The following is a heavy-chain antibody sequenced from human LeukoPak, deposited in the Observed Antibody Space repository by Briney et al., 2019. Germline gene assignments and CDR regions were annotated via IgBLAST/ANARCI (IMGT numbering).Heavy chain of an antibody. Sequence: GASVKVSCKASGYTFNDYYMHWVRQAPGQGLEWMGWINPDRSDTNYPQKFQGRVTITRDTSISTAYMVLSSLRSDDTAVYYCASGAIGGGAFDIWGQGTMVTVSS. J-gene: IGHJ3*02. CDR3: ASGAIGGGAFDI. V-gene: IGHV1-2*02. D-gene: IGHD3-16*01. CDR2: INPDRSDT. CDR1: GYTFNDYY.